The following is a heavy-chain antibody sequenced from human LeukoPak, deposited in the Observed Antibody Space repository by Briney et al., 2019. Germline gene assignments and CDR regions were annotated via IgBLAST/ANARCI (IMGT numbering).Heavy chain of an antibody. V-gene: IGHV3-48*03. CDR2: ISSSDSTK. CDR1: GFTFSSYE. CDR3: AREGSYSNYYFDY. Sequence: GGSLRLSCAASGFTFSSYEMNWVRQAPGKGLEWVSYISSSDSTKYYADSVKGRFTISRDNAKNSLYLQMNSLRAEGTAVYYCAREGSYSNYYFDYWGQGTLVTVSS. D-gene: IGHD4-11*01. J-gene: IGHJ4*02.